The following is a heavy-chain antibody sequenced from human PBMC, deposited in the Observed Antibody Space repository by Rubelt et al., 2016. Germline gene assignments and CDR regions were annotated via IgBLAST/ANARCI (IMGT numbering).Heavy chain of an antibody. CDR3: ATVKHLSLES. Sequence: QVQLVQSGAEVKKPGASVKVSCKASGYTFTTYAMHWVRQAPGQSPEWMGWINGGNGNTKYSQKFQGRVTITRDTSSSTDYMELSSRTSEDTAVYYCATVKHLSLESWGQGTLVTVSS. CDR2: INGGNGNT. J-gene: IGHJ4*02. V-gene: IGHV1-3*01. CDR1: GYTFTTYA.